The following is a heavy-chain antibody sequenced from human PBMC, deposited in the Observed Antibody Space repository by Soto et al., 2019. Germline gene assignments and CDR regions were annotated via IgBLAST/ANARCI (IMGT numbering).Heavy chain of an antibody. D-gene: IGHD2-15*01. CDR2: ISGSGGST. J-gene: IGHJ4*02. V-gene: IGHV3-23*01. CDR1: GFTFSSYA. Sequence: EVQLLESGGGLVQPGGSLRLSCAASGFTFSSYAMSWVRQAPGKGLEWVSAISGSGGSTYYADSVKGRFTISRDNSKNTLYLQMNSLRAEDTAVYYCAKDGDTVVVVAATRGYDYWGQGTLVTVSS. CDR3: AKDGDTVVVVAATRGYDY.